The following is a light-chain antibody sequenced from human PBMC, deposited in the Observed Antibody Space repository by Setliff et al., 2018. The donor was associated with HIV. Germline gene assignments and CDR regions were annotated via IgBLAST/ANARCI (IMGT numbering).Light chain of an antibody. CDR3: CSYTSISTYV. J-gene: IGLJ1*01. V-gene: IGLV2-14*03. Sequence: QSALAQPASVSGSPGQSITISCTGTSSDVGRYNYVSWYQQHPGKTPKLIIYDVSKWPSGVSNRFSASKSGNTASLTISGLQAEDEADYYCCSYTSISTYVVGTGTKGTVL. CDR1: SSDVGRYNY. CDR2: DVS.